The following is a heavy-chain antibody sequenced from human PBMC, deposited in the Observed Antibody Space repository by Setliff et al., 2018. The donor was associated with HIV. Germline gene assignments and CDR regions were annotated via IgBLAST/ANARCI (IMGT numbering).Heavy chain of an antibody. Sequence: SETLSLTCTVSGGSISSGSYYWSWIRQPAGKGLEWIGRFYTSGSTNYSPSLKSRVTMSVDTSKNQFSLKLGSVTAADTAVYYCARVSLAARTAWFDPWGQGTLVTVSS. J-gene: IGHJ5*02. D-gene: IGHD6-6*01. CDR1: GGSISSGSYY. CDR2: FYTSGST. V-gene: IGHV4-61*02. CDR3: ARVSLAARTAWFDP.